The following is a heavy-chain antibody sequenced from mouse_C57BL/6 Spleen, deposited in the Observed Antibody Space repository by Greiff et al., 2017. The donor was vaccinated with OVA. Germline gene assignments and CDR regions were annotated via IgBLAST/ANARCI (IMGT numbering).Heavy chain of an antibody. V-gene: IGHV3-1*01. CDR1: GYSITSGYD. J-gene: IGHJ1*03. CDR2: ISYSGST. CDR3: AREWEGTYWYFDV. Sequence: EVQRVESGPGMVKPSQSLSLTCTVTGYSITSGYDWHWIRHFPGNKLEWMGYISYSGSTNYNPSLKSRISITHDTSKNHFFLKLNSVTTEDTATYYCAREWEGTYWYFDVWGTGTTVTVSS. D-gene: IGHD3-3*01.